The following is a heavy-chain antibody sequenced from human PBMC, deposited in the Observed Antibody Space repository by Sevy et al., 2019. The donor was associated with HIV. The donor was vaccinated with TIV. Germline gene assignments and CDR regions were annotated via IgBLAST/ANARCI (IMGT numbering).Heavy chain of an antibody. V-gene: IGHV3-23*05. CDR1: GFTFTSYA. CDR3: AGGRYDSSGSFDALDI. Sequence: GGSLRLSCKPSGFTFTSYAMNWVRQAPGKGLEWISTIYGSGGVTYYADSVKGRFTISRDKSKNTLYLQMNSLRTEETALYYCAGGRYDSSGSFDALDIWGQWTMVTVSS. J-gene: IGHJ3*02. D-gene: IGHD3-22*01. CDR2: IYGSGGVT.